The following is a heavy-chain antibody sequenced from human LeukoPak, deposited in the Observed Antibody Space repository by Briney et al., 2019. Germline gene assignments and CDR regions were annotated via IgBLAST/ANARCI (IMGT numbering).Heavy chain of an antibody. J-gene: IGHJ6*03. D-gene: IGHD3-3*01. V-gene: IGHV4-4*07. CDR3: ANIWSGYYTSYYYYYMDV. CDR1: GGSISSYY. Sequence: SETLSLTCTVSGGSISSYYWSWIRQPAGKGLEWIGRIYTSESTNYNPSLKSRVTMSVDTSKNQFSLKLTSVTAADTAVYYCANIWSGYYTSYYYYYMDVWGKGTTVTVSS. CDR2: IYTSEST.